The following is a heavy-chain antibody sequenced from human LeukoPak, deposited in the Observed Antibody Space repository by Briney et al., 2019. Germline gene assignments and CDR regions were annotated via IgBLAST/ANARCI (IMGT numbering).Heavy chain of an antibody. V-gene: IGHV4-59*01. CDR2: IYYSGST. J-gene: IGHJ4*02. CDR1: GGSISSYY. CDR3: ARGNIAVAAVDY. Sequence: SETLSLTCTVSGGSISSYYWSWIRQPPGKGLEWIGYIYYSGSTNYNPSLKSRVTISVDTSKNQFPLKLSSVTAADTAVYYCARGNIAVAAVDYWGQGTLVTVSS. D-gene: IGHD6-19*01.